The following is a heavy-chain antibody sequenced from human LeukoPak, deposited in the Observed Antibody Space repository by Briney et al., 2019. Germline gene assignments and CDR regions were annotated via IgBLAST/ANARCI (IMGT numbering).Heavy chain of an antibody. Sequence: ASVKVSCKASGYTFTSYAISWVRQAPGQGLEWMGGIIPIFGTANYAQKFQGRVTITADESTSTAYMELSSLRSEDTAVYYCARGGPNIVVVPAAIFRDYGMDVWGKGTTVTVSS. J-gene: IGHJ6*04. CDR3: ARGGPNIVVVPAAIFRDYGMDV. CDR1: GYTFTSYA. CDR2: IIPIFGTA. D-gene: IGHD2-2*01. V-gene: IGHV1-69*13.